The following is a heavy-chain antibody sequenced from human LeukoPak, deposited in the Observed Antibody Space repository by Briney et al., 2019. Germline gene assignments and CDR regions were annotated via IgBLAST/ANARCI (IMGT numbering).Heavy chain of an antibody. CDR1: GFTFTGYW. CDR3: ARLNIVGEFPLFDY. D-gene: IGHD1-26*01. CDR2: LYSDGRSL. J-gene: IGHJ4*02. V-gene: IGHV3-74*01. Sequence: GGSLRLSCAGSGFTFTGYWMHWVRQTPGKGLVWISHLYSDGRSLTYADSVKGRFTISRDNAKNMLYLQMNSLRAEDTAAYYCARLNIVGEFPLFDYWGQGALVTVSS.